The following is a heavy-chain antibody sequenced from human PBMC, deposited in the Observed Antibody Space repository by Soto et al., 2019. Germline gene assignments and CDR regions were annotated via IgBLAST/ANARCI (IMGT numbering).Heavy chain of an antibody. CDR3: ARDTVVTQNYFDY. J-gene: IGHJ4*02. CDR1: GGSISSGDYY. V-gene: IGHV4-30-4*01. CDR2: IYYSGST. Sequence: SETLSLTCTVSGGSISSGDYYWSWIRQPPGKGLEWIGYIYYSGSTYYNPSLKSRVTISVDTSKNQFSLKLSSVTAADTAVYYCARDTVVTQNYFDYWGQGTLVTVSS. D-gene: IGHD2-21*02.